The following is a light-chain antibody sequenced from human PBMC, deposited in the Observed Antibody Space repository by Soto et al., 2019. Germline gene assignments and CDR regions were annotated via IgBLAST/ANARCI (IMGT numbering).Light chain of an antibody. V-gene: IGKV1-16*01. CDR2: DAA. CDR1: QRISSS. Sequence: DIQMTQSPSSLSASVGDRVTITCRASQRISSSLSWFQQKPGKAPELLIYDAATLQRGVPSRFSGSGSGTEFTLTISSLQPDDFATYYCQQYDSSPLTFGQGTRLEIK. CDR3: QQYDSSPLT. J-gene: IGKJ5*01.